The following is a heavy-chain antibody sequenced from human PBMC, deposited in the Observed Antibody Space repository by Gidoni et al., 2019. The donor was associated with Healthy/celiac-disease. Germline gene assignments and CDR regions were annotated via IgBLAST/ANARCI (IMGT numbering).Heavy chain of an antibody. CDR3: AKDQHIVVVPAAVFDY. J-gene: IGHJ4*02. D-gene: IGHD2-2*01. CDR2: ISGSGGST. Sequence: GLEWFSVISGSGGSTYYADSVKGRFTISRDNSKNTLYLQMNSLRAEDTAVYYCAKDQHIVVVPAAVFDYWGQGTLVTVSS. V-gene: IGHV3-23*01.